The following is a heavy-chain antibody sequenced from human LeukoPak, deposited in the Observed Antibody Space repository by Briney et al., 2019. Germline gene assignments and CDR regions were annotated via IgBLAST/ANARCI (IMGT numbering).Heavy chain of an antibody. Sequence: SETLSLTCAVYGGSFSGYYWSSIRQPPGKGLEWIGEINHSGSTNYNPSLKSRVTISVDTSKNQFSLKLSSVTAADTAVYYCARARVRRWFDPWGQGTLVTVSS. CDR1: GGSFSGYY. CDR3: ARARVRRWFDP. J-gene: IGHJ5*02. V-gene: IGHV4-34*01. CDR2: INHSGST. D-gene: IGHD1-1*01.